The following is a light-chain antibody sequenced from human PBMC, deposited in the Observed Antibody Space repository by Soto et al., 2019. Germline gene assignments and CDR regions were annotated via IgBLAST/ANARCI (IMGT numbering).Light chain of an antibody. V-gene: IGKV1-5*03. CDR1: QNINSW. Sequence: DIHMTQSPSTLSASVGDRVTITCRASQNINSWLAWYQQKPGKAPKLLIYEASSLEKGVPARFGGSGSGTEFNLTISSLQPDDFATYYCQQYNVYSWTFGQGTKVDIK. J-gene: IGKJ1*01. CDR2: EAS. CDR3: QQYNVYSWT.